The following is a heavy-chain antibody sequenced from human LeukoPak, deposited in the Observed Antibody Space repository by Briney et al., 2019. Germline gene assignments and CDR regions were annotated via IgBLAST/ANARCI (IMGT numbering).Heavy chain of an antibody. CDR1: GGSISSDNW. Sequence: SGTLSLTCAVPGGSISSDNWWSWVRQPPGKGLEWIGEIFHSGNTHYNPSLKSRVTISVDKSKNQFFLKLSSVTAADSAVYYCAGITMIRGDFYFGMDVWGKGTTVTVSS. CDR2: IFHSGNT. J-gene: IGHJ6*04. V-gene: IGHV4-4*02. D-gene: IGHD3-10*01. CDR3: AGITMIRGDFYFGMDV.